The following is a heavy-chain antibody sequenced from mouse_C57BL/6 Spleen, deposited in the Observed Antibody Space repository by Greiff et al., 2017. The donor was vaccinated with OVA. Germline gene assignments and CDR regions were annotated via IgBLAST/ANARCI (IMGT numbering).Heavy chain of an antibody. CDR1: GYTFTSYW. CDR3: ARGFNYYGSSYYFDY. CDR2: IHPNRGST. J-gene: IGHJ2*01. D-gene: IGHD1-1*01. V-gene: IGHV1-64*01. Sequence: QVQLQQPGAELVKPGASVKLSCKASGYTFTSYWMHWVKQRPGQGLEWIGMIHPNRGSTNYNEKFKSKATLTVDKSSSTAYMQLSSLTSEDSAVYYCARGFNYYGSSYYFDYWGQGTTLTVSS.